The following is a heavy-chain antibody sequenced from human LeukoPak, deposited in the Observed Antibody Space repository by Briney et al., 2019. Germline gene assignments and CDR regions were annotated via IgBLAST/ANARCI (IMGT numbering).Heavy chain of an antibody. D-gene: IGHD3-16*02. CDR3: AKDLGSYLDY. CDR2: ISYDGSNK. CDR1: GFTFSSYG. Sequence: GGSLRLSCAAPGFTFSSYGMHWVRQAPGKGLEWVAVISYDGSNKYYADSVKGRFTISRDNSKNTLYLQMNSLRAEDTAVYYCAKDLGSYLDYWGQGTLVTVSS. V-gene: IGHV3-30*18. J-gene: IGHJ4*02.